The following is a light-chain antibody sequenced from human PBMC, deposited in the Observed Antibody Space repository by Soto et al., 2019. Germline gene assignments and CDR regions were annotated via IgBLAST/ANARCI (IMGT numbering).Light chain of an antibody. CDR2: QDS. CDR3: QAWGSSTGV. J-gene: IGLJ2*01. Sequence: SYELTQPPAVSVSPGQTASITCSGDKLGDKYACWYQQKPGQSPVLVIYQDSKRPSGIPERFSGSSSGNTATLTISGTQAMDEADYYCQAWGSSTGVFGGWTKLTVL. V-gene: IGLV3-1*01. CDR1: KLGDKY.